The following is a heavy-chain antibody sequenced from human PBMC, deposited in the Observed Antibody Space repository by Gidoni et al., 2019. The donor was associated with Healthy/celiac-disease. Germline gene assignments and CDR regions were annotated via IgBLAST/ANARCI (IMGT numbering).Heavy chain of an antibody. CDR1: GFTFSSYS. CDR3: ARALPSLHTYALEYYFDY. J-gene: IGHJ4*02. D-gene: IGHD2-21*01. CDR2: ISSSSSYI. Sequence: EVQLVESGGGLVKPGGSLRLSCAASGFTFSSYSMNWVRQAPGKGLEWVSSISSSSSYIYYADSVKGRFTISRDNAKNSLYLQMNSLRAEDTAVYYCARALPSLHTYALEYYFDYWGQGTLVTVSS. V-gene: IGHV3-21*01.